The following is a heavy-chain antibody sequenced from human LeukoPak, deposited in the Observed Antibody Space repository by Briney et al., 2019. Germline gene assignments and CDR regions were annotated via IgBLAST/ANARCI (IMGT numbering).Heavy chain of an antibody. Sequence: PGGSLRLSCAASGFTFVGNAVTWVRQAPGKGLEWVSGISGSGGSTYYADSVKGRFTISRDNSKNTLYLQMNSLRAEDTAVYYCAKRLSREFDYWGQGTLVTVSS. V-gene: IGHV3-23*01. CDR2: ISGSGGST. D-gene: IGHD2-2*01. CDR3: AKRLSREFDY. CDR1: GFTFVGNA. J-gene: IGHJ4*02.